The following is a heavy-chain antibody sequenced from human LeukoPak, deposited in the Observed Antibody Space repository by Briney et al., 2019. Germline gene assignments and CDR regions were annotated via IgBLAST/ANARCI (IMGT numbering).Heavy chain of an antibody. CDR3: ARCREARLWFGEAEAFDI. D-gene: IGHD3-10*01. CDR1: GYTFTSYD. J-gene: IGHJ3*02. V-gene: IGHV1-8*01. CDR2: MNPNSGNT. Sequence: ASVKVSCKASGYTFTSYDINWVRQATGQGLEWMGWMNPNSGNTGYAQKFQGRVTMTRNTSISTAYMELSSLRSEDTAVYYCARCREARLWFGEAEAFDIWGHGTMVTVSS.